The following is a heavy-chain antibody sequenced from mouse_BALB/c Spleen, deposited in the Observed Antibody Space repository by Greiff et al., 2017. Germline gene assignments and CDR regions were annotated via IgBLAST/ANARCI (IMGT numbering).Heavy chain of an antibody. Sequence: VQLQQSGPVLVKPGASVKMSCKASGYTFTSYYIHWVKQRPGQGLEWIGWIYPGDGSTKYNEKFKGKTTLTADKSSSTAYMLLSSLTSEDSAIYFCAITTVVAYYAMDYWGQGTSVTVSS. CDR3: AITTVVAYYAMDY. CDR2: IYPGDGST. V-gene: IGHV1S56*01. D-gene: IGHD1-1*01. J-gene: IGHJ4*01. CDR1: GYTFTSYY.